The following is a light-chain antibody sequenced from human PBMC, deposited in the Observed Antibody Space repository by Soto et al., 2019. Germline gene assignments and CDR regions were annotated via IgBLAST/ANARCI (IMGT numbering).Light chain of an antibody. CDR2: TNT. CDR3: QSNDRNLNGYV. V-gene: IGLV1-40*01. Sequence: QAVVTQPPSVSGAPGQRVTISCTGSSSNIGADYDVHWYQQFPGTAPKLLIYTNTNRPSGVPDRFSGSKSDTSGSLAISGLPAEDEADYYCQSNDRNLNGYVFGTGTKLTVL. J-gene: IGLJ1*01. CDR1: SSNIGADYD.